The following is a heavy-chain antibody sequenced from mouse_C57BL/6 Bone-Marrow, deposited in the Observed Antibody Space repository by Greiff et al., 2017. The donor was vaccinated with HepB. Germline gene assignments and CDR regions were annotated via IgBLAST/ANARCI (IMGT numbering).Heavy chain of an antibody. CDR2: IDPENGDT. D-gene: IGHD1-1*01. Sequence: EVMLVESGAELVRPGASVKLSCTASGFNIKDDYMHWVKQRPEQGLEWIGWIDPENGDTEYASKFQGKATITADTSSNTAYLQLSSLTSEDTAVYYCTTDYYQDYFDYWGQGTTLTVSS. V-gene: IGHV14-4*01. CDR3: TTDYYQDYFDY. CDR1: GFNIKDDY. J-gene: IGHJ2*01.